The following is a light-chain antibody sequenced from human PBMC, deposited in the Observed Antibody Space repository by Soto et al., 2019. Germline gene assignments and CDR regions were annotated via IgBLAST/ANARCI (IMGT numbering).Light chain of an antibody. CDR1: QSVSSSY. J-gene: IGKJ4*01. CDR2: GAS. V-gene: IGKV3-20*01. CDR3: QQYGSPLT. Sequence: ELVFTQSPVTLSLSPGEIATLACRASQSVSSSYLAWYQQKPGQAPRLLIYGASSRAAGIQDRVSGSGSVTDFTLTISRLEPDDFEVYYCQQYGSPLTFGGGTKVEIK.